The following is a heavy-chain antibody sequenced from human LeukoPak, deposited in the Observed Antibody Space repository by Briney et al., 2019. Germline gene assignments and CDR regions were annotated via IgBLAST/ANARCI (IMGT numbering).Heavy chain of an antibody. CDR3: ARDLGPDYYYYGMDV. Sequence: SQTLSLTCTVSGGSISSGDYYWSWIRQPPGKGLEWIGYIYYSGSTYYNPSLKSRVTISVDTSKNQFSLKLSSVTAAGTAVYYCARDLGPDYYYYGMDVWGQGTTVTVSS. CDR1: GGSISSGDYY. D-gene: IGHD2-2*01. CDR2: IYYSGST. J-gene: IGHJ6*02. V-gene: IGHV4-30-4*01.